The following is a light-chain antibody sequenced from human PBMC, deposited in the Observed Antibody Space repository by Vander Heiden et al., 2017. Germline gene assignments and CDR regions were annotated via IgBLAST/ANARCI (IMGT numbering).Light chain of an antibody. CDR3: MQSLHLPT. J-gene: IGKJ1*01. V-gene: IGKV2D-29*01. CDR1: LSLLHKVYGKTY. Sequence: GLTQTPPSLSVTPGQPASISCKSSLSLLHKVYGKTYLFWYLQKPGQPPQPLIYEVSNRFSGVPERFSGSGSGTDFTLKISRVEAEDVGLYYCMQSLHLPTFGQGTKVEI. CDR2: EVS.